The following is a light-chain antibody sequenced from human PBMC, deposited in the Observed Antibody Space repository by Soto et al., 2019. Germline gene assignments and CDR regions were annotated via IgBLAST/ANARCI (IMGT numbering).Light chain of an antibody. CDR3: QQYNNWPPWT. J-gene: IGKJ1*01. CDR1: QSVRSN. Sequence: EVVMTQSPATLSVSPGERATLSCRASQSVRSNLAWYQQKPGQAPRLLIYGASTRATGIPARFSGSVSGTEFTLTISSLLSEDCAVYYCQQYNNWPPWTFGQGTKVEIK. CDR2: GAS. V-gene: IGKV3-15*01.